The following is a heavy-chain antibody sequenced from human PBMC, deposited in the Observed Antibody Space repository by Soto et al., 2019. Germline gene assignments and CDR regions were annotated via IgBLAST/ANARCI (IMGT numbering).Heavy chain of an antibody. D-gene: IGHD6-19*01. CDR1: GGSISSGDYY. CDR2: IFYSGNT. Sequence: QVQLQESGPGLVKPSQTLSLSCTVSGGSISSGDYYWSWIRQPPGKGLEWIGYIFYSGNTYYNPSLKSGVTISVDTSQNQFALKMSSVSAADTAVYYCAREVGSGRYAGSSDYWGQGTLVTVSS. J-gene: IGHJ4*02. CDR3: AREVGSGRYAGSSDY. V-gene: IGHV4-30-4*01.